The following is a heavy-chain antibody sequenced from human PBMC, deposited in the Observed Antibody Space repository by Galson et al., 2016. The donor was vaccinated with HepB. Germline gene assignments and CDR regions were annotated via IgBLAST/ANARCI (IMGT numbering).Heavy chain of an antibody. CDR3: ARDEKRASYYFDS. CDR1: GDSVSSNTAA. V-gene: IGHV6-1*01. CDR2: TYYRSRWYN. J-gene: IGHJ4*02. Sequence: CAISGDSVSSNTAAWDWIRQSPSRGLEWLGRTYYRSRWYNDYAESVKGRITVTPDTSKNKFSLHLNSVTPEDTAVYYCARDEKRASYYFDSWGQGTLVTVSA. D-gene: IGHD6-25*01.